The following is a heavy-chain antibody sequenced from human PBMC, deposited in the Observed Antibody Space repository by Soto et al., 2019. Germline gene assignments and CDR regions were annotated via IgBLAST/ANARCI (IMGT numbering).Heavy chain of an antibody. D-gene: IGHD3-10*01. CDR1: GFTFSDYY. Sequence: PGGSLRLSCAASGFTFSDYYMSWIRQAPGKGLEWVSYISSSGSTIYYADSVKGRFTISRDNAKNSLYLQMNSLRAEDTAVYYCAREERTPTYYYGMGPLYYWGQGTLVTVSS. J-gene: IGHJ4*02. V-gene: IGHV3-11*01. CDR2: ISSSGSTI. CDR3: AREERTPTYYYGMGPLYY.